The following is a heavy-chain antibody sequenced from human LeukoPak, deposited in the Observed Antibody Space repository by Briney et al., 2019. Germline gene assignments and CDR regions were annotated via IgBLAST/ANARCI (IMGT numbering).Heavy chain of an antibody. CDR2: VSAYNGDT. CDR1: GFTFTSYG. J-gene: IGHJ4*02. CDR3: ARVGEYHLLYYFDY. V-gene: IGHV1-18*01. Sequence: ASVKVSCMASGFTFTSYGISWVRQAPGQGLEWMGWVSAYNGDTKYAQKVQGRVTMTTDTSTSTAYMELRSLRSDDTAVYYCARVGEYHLLYYFDYWGQGTLVTVSS. D-gene: IGHD2-2*01.